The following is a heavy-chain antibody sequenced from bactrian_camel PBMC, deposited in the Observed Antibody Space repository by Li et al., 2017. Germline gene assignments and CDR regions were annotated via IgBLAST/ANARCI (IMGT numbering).Heavy chain of an antibody. J-gene: IGHJ4*01. CDR2: IFRGGGA. D-gene: IGHD4*01. CDR1: GFDFRDYA. Sequence: QLVESGGGSVQSGGSLRLSCVASGFDFRDYAMSWARQAPGKGLEWVSVIFRGGGAYYAESVQGRFTISRDNAKNTVYLQLNSLRTEDTAMYYCATGFYNEYDVRGQGTQVTVS. V-gene: IGHV3S9*01.